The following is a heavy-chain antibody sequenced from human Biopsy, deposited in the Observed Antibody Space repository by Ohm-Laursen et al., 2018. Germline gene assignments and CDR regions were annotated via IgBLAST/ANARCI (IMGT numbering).Heavy chain of an antibody. D-gene: IGHD3-16*01. V-gene: IGHV3-15*01. Sequence: SLRLSCAASGFTFEGAWMSWVRQAPGKGLEWVGRIKSKFDGETTDYAAPVKGRFIISRDDSKSTLFLQMNSLKVEDTGVYFCSTGGGDFYYNGMDVWGQGTTVTVSS. J-gene: IGHJ6*02. CDR1: GFTFEGAW. CDR3: STGGGDFYYNGMDV. CDR2: IKSKFDGETT.